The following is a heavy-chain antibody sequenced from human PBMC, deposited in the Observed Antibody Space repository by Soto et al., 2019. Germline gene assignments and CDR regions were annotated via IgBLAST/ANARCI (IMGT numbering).Heavy chain of an antibody. V-gene: IGHV3-7*01. J-gene: IGHJ4*02. Sequence: EVQLVESGGGLVQPGGSLRLSCAASGFTFSSYWMSWVRQAPGKGLEWVANIKQDGSEKYYVDSVKGRFTISRDNAKNSLYLQMNSLRAEDTAVYYCARDHYNVLLWCGEYTYFDYWGQGTLVTVSS. CDR3: ARDHYNVLLWCGEYTYFDY. CDR2: IKQDGSEK. CDR1: GFTFSSYW. D-gene: IGHD3-10*01.